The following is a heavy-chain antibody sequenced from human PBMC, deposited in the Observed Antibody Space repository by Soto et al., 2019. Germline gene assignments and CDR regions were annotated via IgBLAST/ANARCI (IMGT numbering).Heavy chain of an antibody. J-gene: IGHJ3*02. CDR3: AREDYGDYDGAFDI. V-gene: IGHV4-31*03. D-gene: IGHD4-17*01. Sequence: QVQLQESGPGLVKPSQTLSLTCTVSGGSISSGGYYWSWIRQHPGKGLEWIGYIYYSGSTYYNPSPKSRVTISVDTSKNQFSLKLSSVTAADTAVYYCAREDYGDYDGAFDIWGQGTMVTVSS. CDR1: GGSISSGGYY. CDR2: IYYSGST.